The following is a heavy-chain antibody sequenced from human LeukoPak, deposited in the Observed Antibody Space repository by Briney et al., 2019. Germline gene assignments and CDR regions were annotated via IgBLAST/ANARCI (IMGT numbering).Heavy chain of an antibody. V-gene: IGHV3-7*04. D-gene: IGHD6-6*01. CDR1: GFTFSSYG. Sequence: GGPLRFSVAASGFTFSSYGISWVGQAPGKGLEWVANIKQDGSEKYYVDSVKGRFTISRDNAKNSLYLQMNSLRAEDTAVYYCARGKYSSFDYWGQGTLVTVSS. J-gene: IGHJ4*02. CDR3: ARGKYSSFDY. CDR2: IKQDGSEK.